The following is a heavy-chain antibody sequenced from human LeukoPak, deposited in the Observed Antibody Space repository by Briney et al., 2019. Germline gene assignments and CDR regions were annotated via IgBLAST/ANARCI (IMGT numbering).Heavy chain of an antibody. CDR3: ARLSSTSCCYFDY. V-gene: IGHV1-69*13. CDR1: GGTFSSYA. J-gene: IGHJ4*02. D-gene: IGHD2-2*01. CDR2: ITPIFGTA. Sequence: GASVKVSCKASGGTFSSYAISWVRQAPGQGLEWMGGITPIFGTANYAQKFQGRVTITADESTSTAYMELSSLRSEDTAVYYCARLSSTSCCYFDYWGQGTLVTVSS.